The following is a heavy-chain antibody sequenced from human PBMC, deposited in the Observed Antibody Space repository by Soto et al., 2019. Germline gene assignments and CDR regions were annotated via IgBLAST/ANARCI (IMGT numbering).Heavy chain of an antibody. J-gene: IGHJ6*02. CDR1: SGPDRSHN. V-gene: IGHV4-59*08. Sequence: QVQLQQSGPRLVKPSETLSLTCTVSSGPDRSHNWGWIRQPPGRGLEWIGYVYYTGDTAYNPSLRGRVTISADTSTNDISLTLNSVTAADTAVYYCGSQGIDCLHGLVDVWGQGTTVSVSS. D-gene: IGHD2-21*02. CDR3: GSQGIDCLHGLVDV. CDR2: VYYTGDT.